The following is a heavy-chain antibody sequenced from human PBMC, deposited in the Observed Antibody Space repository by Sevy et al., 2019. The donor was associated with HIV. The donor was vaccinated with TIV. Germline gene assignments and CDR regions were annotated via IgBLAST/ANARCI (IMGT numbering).Heavy chain of an antibody. CDR2: IYYSGST. CDR1: GGSISSSSYN. J-gene: IGHJ4*02. V-gene: IGHV4-39*01. CDR3: ARHGGIADRAFDY. D-gene: IGHD3-16*01. Sequence: SETLSLTCTVSGGSISSSSYNWGWIRQPPGKGLEWIGSIYYSGSTYYNPSLKSRVSISVDTSKNQFSLKLSSVTAADTAVYYCARHGGIADRAFDYWGQGTLVTV.